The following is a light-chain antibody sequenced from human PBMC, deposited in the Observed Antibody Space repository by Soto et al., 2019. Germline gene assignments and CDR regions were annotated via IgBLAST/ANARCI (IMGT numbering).Light chain of an antibody. V-gene: IGKV3-20*01. CDR1: PSVLRSY. Sequence: EIVLTQSPGTLSLSPGERATLSCRASPSVLRSYLAWYQQKPGQAPRLLIYLVSSRAAGIPARFSGSGSGTDFTLTISRLEPEDVAVYYCQQYGSSPWTFGQGTKVDI. CDR2: LVS. CDR3: QQYGSSPWT. J-gene: IGKJ1*01.